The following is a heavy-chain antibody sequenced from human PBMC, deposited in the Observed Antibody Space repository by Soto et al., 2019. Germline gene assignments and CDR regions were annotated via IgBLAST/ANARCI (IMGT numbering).Heavy chain of an antibody. V-gene: IGHV3-64D*06. CDR3: ASFWANYYYGMDV. CDR2: ISSNGGST. D-gene: IGHD3-16*01. Sequence: GGSLRLSCSASGFTFRSYAMHWVRQAPGKGLEYVSGISSNGGSTDYADSVKGRFTISRDNSKNTLYLQMSSLRAEDTAVYYCASFWANYYYGMDVWGQGTTVTVSS. J-gene: IGHJ6*02. CDR1: GFTFRSYA.